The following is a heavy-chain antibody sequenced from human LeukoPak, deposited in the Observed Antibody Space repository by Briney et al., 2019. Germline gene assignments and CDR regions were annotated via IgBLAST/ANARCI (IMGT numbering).Heavy chain of an antibody. J-gene: IGHJ4*02. D-gene: IGHD2-15*01. Sequence: AGGSLRLSCAASGFTFSTYWMSWVRQAPGKGREWVANIKQDGSEKYYVDSVKGRFTIYRDNAKNSLYLQMNSLRAEDTAVYYCARGQPILGYCSGGSCYGGGFDYWGQGTLVTVSS. V-gene: IGHV3-7*01. CDR2: IKQDGSEK. CDR1: GFTFSTYW. CDR3: ARGQPILGYCSGGSCYGGGFDY.